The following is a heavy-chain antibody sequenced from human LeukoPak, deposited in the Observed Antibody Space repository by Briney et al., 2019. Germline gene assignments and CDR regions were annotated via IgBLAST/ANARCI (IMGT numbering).Heavy chain of an antibody. Sequence: ASVKVSCKASGYTFTGYYMHWVRQAPGQGLEWMGWINPNSGGTNYAQKFQGRATMTRDTSISTAYMELSRLRSDDTAVYYCARGSLVMVRKFYYYGMDVWGQGTTVTVSS. CDR1: GYTFTGYY. CDR3: ARGSLVMVRKFYYYGMDV. J-gene: IGHJ6*02. CDR2: INPNSGGT. D-gene: IGHD3-10*01. V-gene: IGHV1-2*02.